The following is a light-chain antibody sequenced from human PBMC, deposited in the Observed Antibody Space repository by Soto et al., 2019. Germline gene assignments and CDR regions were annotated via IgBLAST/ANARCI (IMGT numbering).Light chain of an antibody. CDR2: LNSDGSH. CDR1: SGHSNYA. CDR3: QTWVTGIHI. Sequence: QLVLTQSPSASASLGASVKLTCTLSSGHSNYAIAWHQQQPEQGPRLLMKLNSDGSHSKGDGIPDRFSGSSSGAERYLTISTLQSEDEADYYCQTWVTGIHIFGGGTKLTVL. V-gene: IGLV4-69*01. J-gene: IGLJ2*01.